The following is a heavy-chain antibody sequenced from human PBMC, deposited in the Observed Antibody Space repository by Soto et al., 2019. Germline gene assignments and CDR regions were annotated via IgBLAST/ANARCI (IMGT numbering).Heavy chain of an antibody. CDR2: IYWDDDK. V-gene: IGHV2-5*02. CDR1: GFSVRTSGVS. J-gene: IGHJ1*01. CDR3: AYRRSDWYGGPGYFQH. Sequence: QITLKESGPTLVKPTQTLTLTCTFSGFSVRTSGVSVGWIRQSPGKALEWLALIYWDDDKRHSPSLKSRLTITKDTHKNQVVLTMTHMDPVETATYSCAYRRSDWYGGPGYFQHWGQGTLVTVSS. D-gene: IGHD6-19*01.